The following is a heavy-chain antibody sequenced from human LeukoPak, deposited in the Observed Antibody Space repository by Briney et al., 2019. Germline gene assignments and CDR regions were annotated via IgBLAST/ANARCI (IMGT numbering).Heavy chain of an antibody. Sequence: ASVKVSCKASGYTFTGYYMHWVRQAPGQGLEWMGWINPNSGGTNYAQKFQGRVTMTRDTSISTAYLELSRLRSDDTAVYYCARELTIFGGLGYWGKGTLVTVSS. CDR1: GYTFTGYY. V-gene: IGHV1-2*02. CDR2: INPNSGGT. CDR3: ARELTIFGGLGY. D-gene: IGHD3-3*01. J-gene: IGHJ4*02.